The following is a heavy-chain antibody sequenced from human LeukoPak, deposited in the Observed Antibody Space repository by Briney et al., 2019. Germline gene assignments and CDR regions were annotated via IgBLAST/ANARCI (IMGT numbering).Heavy chain of an antibody. J-gene: IGHJ5*02. V-gene: IGHV3-30-3*01. Sequence: PGGSLRLSCAASGFTFSSYAMHWVRQAPGKGLEWVAVISYDGSNKYYADSVKGRFTISRDNSKNTLYLQMNSLRAEDTAVYYCASLGRTIFGVVTDPLRRWFDPWGQGTPVTVSS. D-gene: IGHD3-3*01. CDR1: GFTFSSYA. CDR3: ASLGRTIFGVVTDPLRRWFDP. CDR2: ISYDGSNK.